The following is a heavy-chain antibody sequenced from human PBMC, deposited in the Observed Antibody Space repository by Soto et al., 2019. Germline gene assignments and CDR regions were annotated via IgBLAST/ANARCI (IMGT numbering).Heavy chain of an antibody. CDR3: ARQGRWGFLSGNTWFHX. J-gene: IGHJ5*02. Sequence: SETLSLTCAVYGGSFSDHYWSWIRQPPEKGLEWIVNINYSGSTNYNPSLKSLVTISVDTSKNQVSLKLSSVTAADTAVYYCARQGRWGFLSGNTWFHXWGQGTLVTLSX. CDR2: INYSGST. D-gene: IGHD3-10*01. V-gene: IGHV4-34*01. CDR1: GGSFSDHY.